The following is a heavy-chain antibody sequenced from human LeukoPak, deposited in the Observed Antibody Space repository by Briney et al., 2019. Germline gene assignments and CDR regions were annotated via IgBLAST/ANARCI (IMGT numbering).Heavy chain of an antibody. CDR1: GYTFTNYG. V-gene: IGHV1-18*01. CDR2: ISAYNGHT. J-gene: IGHJ4*02. CDR3: ARDPYGSGRGFFDY. Sequence: ASVKVSCKASGYTFTNYGISWVRQAPGQGLEWMGWISAYNGHTKYAQKVQGRVTMTRDTSTSTAYMELRSLRSDDTAVYYCARDPYGSGRGFFDYWGQGTLVTVSS. D-gene: IGHD3-10*01.